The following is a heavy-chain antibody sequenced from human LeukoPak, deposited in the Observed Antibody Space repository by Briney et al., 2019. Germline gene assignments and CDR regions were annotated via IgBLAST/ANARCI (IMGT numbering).Heavy chain of an antibody. J-gene: IGHJ5*02. D-gene: IGHD6-19*01. CDR1: GGSISSYY. CDR3: ARDVGGSGWAYNWFDP. Sequence: SETLSLTCTVSGGSISSYYWSWIRQPPGKGLEWIGYIHYSGSTNYNPSLKSRVTISVDTSKNQFSLKLSSVTAADTAVYYCARDVGGSGWAYNWFDPWGQGTLVTVSS. CDR2: IHYSGST. V-gene: IGHV4-59*01.